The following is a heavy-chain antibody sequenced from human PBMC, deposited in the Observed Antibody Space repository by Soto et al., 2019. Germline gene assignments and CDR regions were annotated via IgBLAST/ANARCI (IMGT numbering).Heavy chain of an antibody. J-gene: IGHJ5*02. CDR1: GGSIRNAGYY. CDR2: VYSSGTT. CDR3: ARDSSGYNWYDL. Sequence: QVQLQESGPGLVKPSQTLSLTCTVSGGSIRNAGYYCNWIRQRPGKGPEWIGYVYSSGTTNYNPSLKSRVTISVDTSKNQFSLKLSSVTAADTAVYYCARDSSGYNWYDLWGQGILVTVSS. V-gene: IGHV4-31*03. D-gene: IGHD3-22*01.